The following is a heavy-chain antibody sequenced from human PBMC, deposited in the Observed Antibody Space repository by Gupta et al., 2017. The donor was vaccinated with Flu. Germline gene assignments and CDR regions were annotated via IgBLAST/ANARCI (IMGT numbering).Heavy chain of an antibody. CDR2: INHSGST. Sequence: QVQLQQWGAGLLKPSETLSLTCAVYGGSFSGYYWSWIRQPPGKGLEWIGEINHSGSTNYNPSLKSRVTISVDTSKNQFSLKLSSVTAADTAVYYCARGRGWYLSNWFDPWGQGTLVTVSS. D-gene: IGHD6-19*01. J-gene: IGHJ5*02. CDR1: GGSFSGYY. V-gene: IGHV4-34*01. CDR3: ARGRGWYLSNWFDP.